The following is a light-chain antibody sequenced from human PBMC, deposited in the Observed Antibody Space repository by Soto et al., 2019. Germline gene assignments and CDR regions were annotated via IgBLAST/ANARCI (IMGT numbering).Light chain of an antibody. V-gene: IGLV2-14*01. J-gene: IGLJ1*01. CDR2: EVT. CDR3: SSFRSTSTLPYV. Sequence: QSALTQPASVSGSPGQSITISCTGTSSDVGGYDYVSWYQQHPGKAPKLMIFEVTNRPSGVSNRFSGSKSGNTASLTISGLRAEDEADYYCSSFRSTSTLPYVFGTGTTVTVL. CDR1: SSDVGGYDY.